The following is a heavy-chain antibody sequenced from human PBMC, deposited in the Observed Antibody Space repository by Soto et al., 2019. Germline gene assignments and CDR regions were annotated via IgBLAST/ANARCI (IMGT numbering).Heavy chain of an antibody. D-gene: IGHD1-1*01. CDR3: AHSRIQSPGLFDY. CDR1: GFSLRNSGVG. J-gene: IGHJ4*02. Sequence: QITLKVSGPALVKSTQTLTLTCAFSGFSLRNSGVGVGWIRQPPGETREWLALIYWDDDKRYSPSLRNRLTVTKDTSKTQVVLTMSNMDPVDTATYYCAHSRIQSPGLFDYWGQGTLVTVSS. V-gene: IGHV2-5*02. CDR2: IYWDDDK.